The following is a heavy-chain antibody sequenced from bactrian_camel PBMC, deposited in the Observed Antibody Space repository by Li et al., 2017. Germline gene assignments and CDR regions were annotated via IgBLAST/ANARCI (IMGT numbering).Heavy chain of an antibody. V-gene: IGHV3S31*01. CDR2: IYSASGST. CDR1: GFTFGTYS. CDR3: AWAVVGGGLWYDTYEYHY. D-gene: IGHD5*01. J-gene: IGHJ4*01. Sequence: DVQLVESGGGSVQPGGSLSLSCTTSGFTFGTYSIGWFRQSPGKGLEWISGIYSASGSTYYADSAKGRFTVSQDNGKNTLSLQMTALKPEDTAMYYCAWAVVGGGLWYDTYEYHYLGQGTQVTVS.